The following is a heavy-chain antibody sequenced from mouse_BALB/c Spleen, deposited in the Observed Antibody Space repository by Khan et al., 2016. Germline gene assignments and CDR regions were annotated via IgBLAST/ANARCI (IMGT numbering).Heavy chain of an antibody. Sequence: EVQLQESGAELVKPGASVKLSCTASGFNIKDTYMHWVTQRPEQGLEWIGRIDPANGNTKNDTKFQGKATITADTSSNTVYLHLSSLTSEDTAVYYCARAGNYVGLGNWGQGTLVTVSA. CDR1: GFNIKDTY. D-gene: IGHD2-1*01. V-gene: IGHV14-3*02. CDR3: ARAGNYVGLGN. J-gene: IGHJ3*01. CDR2: IDPANGNT.